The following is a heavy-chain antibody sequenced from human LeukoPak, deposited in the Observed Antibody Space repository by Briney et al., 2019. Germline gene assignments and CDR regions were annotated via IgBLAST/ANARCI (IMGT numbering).Heavy chain of an antibody. CDR1: GYTFTSYY. V-gene: IGHV1-46*01. J-gene: IGHJ4*02. CDR3: ARGLDYYDTTKGFDY. Sequence: ASVEVSCKSSGYTFTSYYIHWVRQAPGQGLELMGIINPSGGSTNYAQKFQGRVAMTRDTSTSTVYMELSSLRSEDTAVYYCARGLDYYDTTKGFDYWGQGTLVTVSS. D-gene: IGHD3-22*01. CDR2: INPSGGST.